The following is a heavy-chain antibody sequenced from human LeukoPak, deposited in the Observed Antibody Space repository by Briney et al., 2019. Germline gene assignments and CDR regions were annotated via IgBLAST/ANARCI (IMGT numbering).Heavy chain of an antibody. J-gene: IGHJ4*02. CDR1: GGSSGVNS. CDR2: INHSGGT. V-gene: IGHV4-34*01. D-gene: IGHD3-10*01. Sequence: PSETLSLTCAVYGGSSGVNSWSWFAQPPGRGLSWIGEINHSGGTNYNPSLKSRVTISVDTSKNQFSLKLSSVTAADTAVYYCAREDYYGSGLFDYWGQGTLVTVSS. CDR3: AREDYYGSGLFDY.